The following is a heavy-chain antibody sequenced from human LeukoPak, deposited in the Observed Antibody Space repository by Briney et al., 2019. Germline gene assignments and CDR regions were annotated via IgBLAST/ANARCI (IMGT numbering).Heavy chain of an antibody. Sequence: GGSLRLSCAASGFTFSSYSMNWVRQAPGKGLEWVSSISSSSSYIYYADSVKGRFTISRDNAKNSLYLQMNSLRAEDTAVYYCALQGGSGSYYNYWGQGTLVTVSS. J-gene: IGHJ4*02. CDR2: ISSSSSYI. CDR1: GFTFSSYS. V-gene: IGHV3-21*01. D-gene: IGHD3-10*01. CDR3: ALQGGSGSYYNY.